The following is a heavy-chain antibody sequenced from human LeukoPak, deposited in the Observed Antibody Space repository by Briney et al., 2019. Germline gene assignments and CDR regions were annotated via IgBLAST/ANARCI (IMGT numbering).Heavy chain of an antibody. J-gene: IGHJ4*02. CDR1: GGSISSSSYY. CDR2: IYYSGST. V-gene: IGHV4-39*07. CDR3: ARVLVRGVIDY. D-gene: IGHD3-10*01. Sequence: SETLSLTCTVSGGSISSSSYYWGWIRQPPGKGLEWIGSIYYSGSTYYNPSLKSRVTISVDTSKNQFSLKLSSVTAADTAVYYCARVLVRGVIDYWGQGTLVTVSS.